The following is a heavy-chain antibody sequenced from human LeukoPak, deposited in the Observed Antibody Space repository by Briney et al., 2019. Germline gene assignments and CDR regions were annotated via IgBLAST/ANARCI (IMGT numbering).Heavy chain of an antibody. Sequence: ASVKVSCKASGYTFTSYDINWVRQATGQGLEWMGWMNPNSGNTGYAQKFQGRVTMTRNISISTAYMELSSLRSEDTAVYYCARVRYCSGGSCYAFVAFDIWGQGTMVTVSS. CDR1: GYTFTSYD. D-gene: IGHD2-15*01. V-gene: IGHV1-8*01. J-gene: IGHJ3*02. CDR3: ARVRYCSGGSCYAFVAFDI. CDR2: MNPNSGNT.